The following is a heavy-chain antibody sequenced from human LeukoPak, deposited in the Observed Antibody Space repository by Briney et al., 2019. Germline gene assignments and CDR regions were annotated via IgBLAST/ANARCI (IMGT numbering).Heavy chain of an antibody. D-gene: IGHD5-24*01. V-gene: IGHV4-34*01. Sequence: SETLSLTCAVYGGSFSGYYWTWIRQPPGKGLEWFGEINHSGSTNYNPSLKSRVTISVDTSKNQFSLKLSSVTAADTAVYYCARMGDYYYYYYMDVWGKGTTVTVSS. CDR1: GGSFSGYY. CDR3: ARMGDYYYYYYMDV. J-gene: IGHJ6*03. CDR2: INHSGST.